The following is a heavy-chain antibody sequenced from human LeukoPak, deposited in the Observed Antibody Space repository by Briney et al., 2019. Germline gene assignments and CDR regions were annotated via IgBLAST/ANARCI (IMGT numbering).Heavy chain of an antibody. CDR1: GYTFTSYG. CDR3: ARVEMATIIGGYDY. CDR2: INPSGGST. V-gene: IGHV1-46*01. Sequence: ASVKVSCKASGYTFTSYGISWVRQAPGQGLEWMGIINPSGGSTSCAQKFQGRVTMTRDTSTSTVYMELSSLRSEDTAVYYCARVEMATIIGGYDYWGQGTLVTVSS. D-gene: IGHD5-24*01. J-gene: IGHJ4*02.